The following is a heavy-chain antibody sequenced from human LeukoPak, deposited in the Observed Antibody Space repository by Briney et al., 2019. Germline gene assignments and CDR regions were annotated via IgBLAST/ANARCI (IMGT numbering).Heavy chain of an antibody. V-gene: IGHV1-8*01. CDR1: GYTFTSYD. D-gene: IGHD2-21*02. Sequence: ASVKVSCKASGYTFTSYDINWVRQATGQGLEWMGWMNPNSGNTGYAQKFQGRVTMTRNTSISTAYMELSSLRAEDTAVYYCERTGANLAYCGGDCYSNSKRYYYYYGMDVWGQGTTVTVSS. J-gene: IGHJ6*02. CDR2: MNPNSGNT. CDR3: ERTGANLAYCGGDCYSNSKRYYYYYGMDV.